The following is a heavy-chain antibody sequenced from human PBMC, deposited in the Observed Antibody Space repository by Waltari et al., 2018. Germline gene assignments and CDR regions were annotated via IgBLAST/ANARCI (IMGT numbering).Heavy chain of an antibody. D-gene: IGHD1-26*01. V-gene: IGHV4-34*01. CDR3: ARDGGLGAPGAFDI. CDR2: INHSGST. J-gene: IGHJ3*02. Sequence: QVQLQQWGAGLLKPSETLSLTCAVYGGSFSGYYWSWIRQPPGKGLEWIGEINHSGSTNYNPSLKSRVTISVDTSKNQFSLKLSSVTAADTAVYYCARDGGLGAPGAFDIWGQGTMVTVSS. CDR1: GGSFSGYY.